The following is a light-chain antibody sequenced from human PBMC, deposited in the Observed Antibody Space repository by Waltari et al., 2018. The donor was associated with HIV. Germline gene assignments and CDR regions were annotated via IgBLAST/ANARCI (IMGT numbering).Light chain of an antibody. J-gene: IGLJ1*01. CDR2: DVS. Sequence: QSALTQPRSVSGSPGQSVTISCTGTSSDVGGYNYVSWYQQHPGKAPKLMICDVSNRPSGVPDRFSGSKSGNTASLTISGLQAEDEADYYCCSYAGSYGYVFGTGTKVTVL. CDR3: CSYAGSYGYV. CDR1: SSDVGGYNY. V-gene: IGLV2-11*01.